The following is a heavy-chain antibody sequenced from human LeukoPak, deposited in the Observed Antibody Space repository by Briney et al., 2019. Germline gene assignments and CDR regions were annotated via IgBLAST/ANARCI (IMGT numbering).Heavy chain of an antibody. J-gene: IGHJ5*02. CDR2: ISYDGSNK. D-gene: IGHD2-15*01. Sequence: GGSLRLSCAASGFTFSSYGMHWVRQAPGKGLEWVAVISYDGSNKYYAGSVKCRFTISRDNSKNTLYLQMNSLRAEDTAVYYCAKDGILGYCSGGSCPTVDNWFDPWGQGTLVTVSS. CDR3: AKDGILGYCSGGSCPTVDNWFDP. V-gene: IGHV3-30*18. CDR1: GFTFSSYG.